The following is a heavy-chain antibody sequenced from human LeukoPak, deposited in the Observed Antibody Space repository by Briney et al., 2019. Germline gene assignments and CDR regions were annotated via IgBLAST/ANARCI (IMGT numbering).Heavy chain of an antibody. V-gene: IGHV3-21*04. D-gene: IGHD1-26*01. CDR3: ARGNSGSHYVEYYYGMDV. J-gene: IGHJ6*02. Sequence: GGSLRLSCAASGLTFSSYSMNWVRQAPGKGLEWVSSISSSSSYIYYADSVKGRFTISRDNAKNSLYLQMNSLRAEDTAVYYCARGNSGSHYVEYYYGMDVWGQGTTVTVSS. CDR2: ISSSSSYI. CDR1: GLTFSSYS.